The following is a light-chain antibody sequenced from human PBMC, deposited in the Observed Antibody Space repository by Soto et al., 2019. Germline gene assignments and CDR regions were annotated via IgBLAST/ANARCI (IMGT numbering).Light chain of an antibody. V-gene: IGLV2-14*03. Sequence: QSALTQPASVSGSPGQSITISCTGTISDVRGYNFVSWYQQYPGKAPKLMIYDVSNRPSGVSNRFSGSKSGNTASLTISGLQAEDEADYYCSSYTSSNTYVFGAGTKLTVL. CDR3: SSYTSSNTYV. CDR1: ISDVRGYNF. CDR2: DVS. J-gene: IGLJ1*01.